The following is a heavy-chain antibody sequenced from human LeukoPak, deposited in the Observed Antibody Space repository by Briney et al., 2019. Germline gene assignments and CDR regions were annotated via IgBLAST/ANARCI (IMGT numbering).Heavy chain of an antibody. CDR2: FSHTMYT. J-gene: IGHJ5*02. CDR3: AKGWGKQVDWFDP. D-gene: IGHD3-16*01. Sequence: SETLSLTRSVSGDSIDSYFWNWIRQSPGKGLEWIGYFSHTMYTNYNPSLKSRVTISADTSKNQISLRLTSVTASDTAVYFCAKGWGKQVDWFDPWGQGTLVTVSS. V-gene: IGHV4-59*01. CDR1: GDSIDSYF.